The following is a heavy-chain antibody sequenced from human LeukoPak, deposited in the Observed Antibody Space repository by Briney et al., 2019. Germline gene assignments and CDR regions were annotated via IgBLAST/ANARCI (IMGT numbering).Heavy chain of an antibody. V-gene: IGHV1-8*03. Sequence: ASVKVSCKTSGYTFTNYDITWVRQAPGQGLEWMGWMNPNGANTGYAQKFQGRVSITRDTSISTAYMELSSLRSGDTAVYYCARGTNNPRNTVFGVVTLYYFDYWGQGTLVTVSS. CDR2: MNPNGANT. CDR1: GYTFTNYD. J-gene: IGHJ4*02. D-gene: IGHD3-3*01. CDR3: ARGTNNPRNTVFGVVTLYYFDY.